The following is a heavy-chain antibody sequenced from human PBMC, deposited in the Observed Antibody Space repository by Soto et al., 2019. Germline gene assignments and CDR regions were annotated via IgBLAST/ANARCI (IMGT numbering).Heavy chain of an antibody. J-gene: IGHJ4*02. CDR3: AVEHSSGWDY. V-gene: IGHV1-8*03. CDR2: VNPNSGNT. D-gene: IGHD6-19*01. CDR1: GYTFSSYD. Sequence: GASVKVSCKASGYTFSSYDITWVRQAAGQGLEWMGWVNPNSGNTKYSQKFQGRVTITRDTSASTAYMELSSLRSEDTAVYYCAVEHSSGWDYWGQGTLVTVSS.